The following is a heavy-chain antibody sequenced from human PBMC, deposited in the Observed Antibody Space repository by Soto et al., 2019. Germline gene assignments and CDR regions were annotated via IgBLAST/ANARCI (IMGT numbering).Heavy chain of an antibody. CDR1: GDSVSSNSAA. J-gene: IGHJ3*02. D-gene: IGHD2-21*01. CDR3: ARDRLVQPYCGGDCYSFDAFDI. Sequence: SQTLSLTCAISGDSVSSNSAAWNWIRQSPSRGLEWLGRTYYRSKWYNDYAVSVKSRITINPDTSKNQFSLQLNSVTPEDTAVYYCARDRLVQPYCGGDCYSFDAFDIWGQGTMVTVSS. V-gene: IGHV6-1*01. CDR2: TYYRSKWYN.